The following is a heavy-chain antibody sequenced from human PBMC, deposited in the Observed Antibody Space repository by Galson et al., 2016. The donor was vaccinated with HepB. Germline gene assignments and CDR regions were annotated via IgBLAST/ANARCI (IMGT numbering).Heavy chain of an antibody. CDR1: GYSLTTYG. D-gene: IGHD5-24*01. J-gene: IGHJ4*02. CDR3: AREGWLQFLGGRTDYFDY. CDR2: ISAYNGNT. Sequence: SVKVSCKASGYSLTTYGISWVRQAPGQGLEWMGWISAYNGNTNYAQKLQGRVTMTTDTSTNTAYMELRSLRSDDTAIYYCAREGWLQFLGGRTDYFDYWGQGTLVTVSS. V-gene: IGHV1-18*04.